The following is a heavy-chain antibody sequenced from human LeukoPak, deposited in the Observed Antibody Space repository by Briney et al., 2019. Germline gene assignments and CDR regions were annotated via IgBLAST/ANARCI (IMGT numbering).Heavy chain of an antibody. D-gene: IGHD3-10*01. J-gene: IGHJ6*04. Sequence: PGASLILSCPATGFTFSSYAMSWVRQAPGKGLEWVSAISGSGGSTYYADSVKGRFTISRDNSKNTLYLQMNSLRAEDTAVYYCAKDTITMVRGVIIPFGMDVWGKGTTVTVSS. CDR1: GFTFSSYA. V-gene: IGHV3-23*01. CDR2: ISGSGGST. CDR3: AKDTITMVRGVIIPFGMDV.